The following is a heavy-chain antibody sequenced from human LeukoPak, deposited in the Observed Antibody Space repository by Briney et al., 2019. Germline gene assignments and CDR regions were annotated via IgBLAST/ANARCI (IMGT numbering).Heavy chain of an antibody. V-gene: IGHV4-34*01. D-gene: IGHD3-16*01. CDR1: GGSFSGYY. Sequence: SETLSLTRAVYGGSFSGYYWSWIRQPPGKGLEWIGEINHSGSTNYNPSLKSRVTISVDTSKNQFSLKLSSVTAADTAVYYCARGRFFMTLSFSRPNWFDPWGQGTLVTVSS. CDR2: INHSGST. J-gene: IGHJ5*02. CDR3: ARGRFFMTLSFSRPNWFDP.